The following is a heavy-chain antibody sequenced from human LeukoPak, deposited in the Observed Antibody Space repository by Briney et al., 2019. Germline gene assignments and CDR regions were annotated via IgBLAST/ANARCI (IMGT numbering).Heavy chain of an antibody. CDR3: ASQRGHYDYVWGSYRYTGFIY. CDR2: IYYSGST. J-gene: IGHJ4*02. Sequence: SETLSLTCTVSGGSISSCYWSWIRQPPGKGLEWIGYIYYSGSTNYNPSLKSRVTISVDTSKNQFSLKLSSVTAADTAVYYCASQRGHYDYVWGSYRYTGFIYWGQGTLVTVSS. D-gene: IGHD3-16*02. V-gene: IGHV4-59*08. CDR1: GGSISSCY.